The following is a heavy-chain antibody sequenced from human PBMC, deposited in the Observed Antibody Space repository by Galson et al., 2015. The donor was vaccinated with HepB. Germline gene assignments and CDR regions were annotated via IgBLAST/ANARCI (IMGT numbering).Heavy chain of an antibody. CDR2: ISGSGGST. CDR1: GFTFSSYA. CDR3: AKVNRERGYYYYGMDV. V-gene: IGHV3-23*01. J-gene: IGHJ6*02. D-gene: IGHD3-16*01. Sequence: SLRLSCAASGFTFSSYAMSWVRQAPGKGLEWVSAISGSGGSTYYADSVKGRFTISRDNSKNTLYLQMNSLRAEDTAVYYCAKVNRERGYYYYGMDVWGQGTTVTVSS.